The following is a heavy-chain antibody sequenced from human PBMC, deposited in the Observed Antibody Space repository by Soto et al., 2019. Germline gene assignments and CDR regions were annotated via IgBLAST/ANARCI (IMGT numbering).Heavy chain of an antibody. CDR2: ISSDGRKE. D-gene: IGHD2-8*01. Sequence: HPGGSLRLSCAAYGFTFRTYAMHWVRQAPGKGLEWVAVISSDGRKEFYVDSVKGRFTISRDNSKNTLYLQMNSPRTDDTAIYYCARDNGGYWGQGTLVTVSS. CDR3: ARDNGGY. V-gene: IGHV3-30*04. CDR1: GFTFRTYA. J-gene: IGHJ4*02.